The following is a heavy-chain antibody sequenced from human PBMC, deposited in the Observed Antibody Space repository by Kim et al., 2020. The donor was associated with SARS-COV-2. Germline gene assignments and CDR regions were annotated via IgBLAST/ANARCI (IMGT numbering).Heavy chain of an antibody. CDR3: ASSPYTHYGMDV. CDR2: INSDGSST. D-gene: IGHD4-4*01. Sequence: GGSLRLSCAASGFTFSSYWMHWVRQAPGKGLVWVSRINSDGSSTSYADSVKGRFTISRDNAKNTLYLQMNSLRAEDTAVYYCASSPYTHYGMDVWGQGTTVTVSS. V-gene: IGHV3-74*01. J-gene: IGHJ6*02. CDR1: GFTFSSYW.